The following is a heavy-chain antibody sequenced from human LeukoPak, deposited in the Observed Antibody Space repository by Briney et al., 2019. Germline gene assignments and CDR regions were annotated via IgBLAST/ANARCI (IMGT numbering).Heavy chain of an antibody. CDR1: GFTHSNYA. CDR2: ITGGGSGI. Sequence: PGRTLRLSRAASGFTHSNYAMSWVRQAPGKGLEGVLAITGGGSGIYYADSMKSRFTISRDNSKNTLYLQINSLRAEDTAVYYCAKWGDYDVLTGYYVSDYWGQGTLVTVSS. D-gene: IGHD3-9*01. J-gene: IGHJ4*02. V-gene: IGHV3-23*01. CDR3: AKWGDYDVLTGYYVSDY.